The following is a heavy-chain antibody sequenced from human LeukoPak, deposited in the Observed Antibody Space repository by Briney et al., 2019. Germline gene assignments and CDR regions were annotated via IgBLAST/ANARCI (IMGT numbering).Heavy chain of an antibody. CDR1: GFTFSSYG. J-gene: IGHJ6*04. CDR2: ISSSGSTI. D-gene: IGHD3-10*02. V-gene: IGHV3-48*04. CDR3: AELGITMIGGV. Sequence: GGTLRLSCAAPGFTFSSYGMSWVRQAPGKGLEWVSYISSSGSTIYYADSVKGGFTISRDNAKNSLYLQMNSLRAEDTAVYYCAELGITMIGGVWGKGTTVTISS.